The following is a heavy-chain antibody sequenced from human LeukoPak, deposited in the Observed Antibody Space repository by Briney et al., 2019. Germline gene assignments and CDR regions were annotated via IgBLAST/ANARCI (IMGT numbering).Heavy chain of an antibody. CDR3: SKSQFYGSGRYHDY. V-gene: IGHV3-66*01. Sequence: GGSLRLSCAASGFTVSSNYMSWVRQAPGKGLEWVSVIYSGGSTYYADSVKGRFTISRDNSKNTLYLQMNSLRAEDTAVYYWSKSQFYGSGRYHDYWGQGTLVTVSS. CDR1: GFTVSSNY. CDR2: IYSGGST. D-gene: IGHD3-10*01. J-gene: IGHJ4*02.